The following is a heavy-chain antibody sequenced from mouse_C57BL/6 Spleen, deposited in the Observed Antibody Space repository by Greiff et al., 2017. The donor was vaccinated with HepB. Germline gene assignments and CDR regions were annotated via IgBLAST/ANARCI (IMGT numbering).Heavy chain of an antibody. CDR1: GFTFSSYG. Sequence: EVQLQESGGDLVKPGGSLKLSCAASGFTFSSYGMSWVRQTPDKRLEWVATISSGGSYTYYPDSVKGRFTISRDNAKNTLYLQMSSLKSEDTAMYYCAGLGDYWGQGTTLTVSS. J-gene: IGHJ2*01. CDR3: AGLGDY. CDR2: ISSGGSYT. V-gene: IGHV5-6*01.